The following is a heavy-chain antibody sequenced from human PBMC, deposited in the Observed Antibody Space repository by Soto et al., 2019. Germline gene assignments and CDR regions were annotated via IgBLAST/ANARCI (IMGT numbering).Heavy chain of an antibody. Sequence: SETLSLTCAVYGGSFSGYYWSWIRQPPGKGLEWIGEINHSGSTNYNPSLKSRVTISVDTSKNQFSLKLSSVTAADTAVYYCARAPPSQLAFYNWFDPWGQGTLVTVSS. J-gene: IGHJ5*02. CDR1: GGSFSGYY. V-gene: IGHV4-34*01. CDR3: ARAPPSQLAFYNWFDP. D-gene: IGHD3-3*02. CDR2: INHSGST.